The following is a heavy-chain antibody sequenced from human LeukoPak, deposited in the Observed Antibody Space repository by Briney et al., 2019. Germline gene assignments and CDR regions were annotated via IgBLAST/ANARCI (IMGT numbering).Heavy chain of an antibody. V-gene: IGHV1-18*01. J-gene: IGHJ3*02. D-gene: IGHD5-12*01. CDR2: ISAYNGNT. CDR3: ARDKYSGYERDAFDI. Sequence: APVKVSCKASGYTFTSYGISWVRQAPGQRLEWMGWISAYNGNTNYAQKVQGRVTMTTDTSTSTAYMELRSLRSDDTAVYYCARDKYSGYERDAFDIWGQGTMVTVSS. CDR1: GYTFTSYG.